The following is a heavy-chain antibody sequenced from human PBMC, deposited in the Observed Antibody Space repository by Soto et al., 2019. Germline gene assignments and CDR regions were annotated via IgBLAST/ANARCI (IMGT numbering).Heavy chain of an antibody. V-gene: IGHV1-3*01. J-gene: IGHJ4*02. CDR3: ARDYGGNTFFDY. CDR1: GYTFTSYA. CDR2: INAGNGNT. Sequence: QVQLVQSGAEVKKPGASVKVSCKASGYTFTSYAMHWVRQAPGQRLEWMGWINAGNGNTKYSQKFQGRVTITRDTSASTAYMELSSLRSEDTAVYYCARDYGGNTFFDYWGQGTLVTVSS. D-gene: IGHD4-17*01.